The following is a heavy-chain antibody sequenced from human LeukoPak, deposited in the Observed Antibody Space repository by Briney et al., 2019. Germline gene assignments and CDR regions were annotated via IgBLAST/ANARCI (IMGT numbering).Heavy chain of an antibody. CDR1: GGSISSSGYY. CDR2: IYYSGST. Sequence: SETLSLTCTVSGGSISSSGYYWGWIRQPPGKGLEWIGSIYYSGSTYYNPSLKSRVTISVDTSKNQFSLKLSSVTAADTAVYYCARRFRGAMTHFDYWGQGTLVTVSS. D-gene: IGHD2-2*01. J-gene: IGHJ4*02. V-gene: IGHV4-39*01. CDR3: ARRFRGAMTHFDY.